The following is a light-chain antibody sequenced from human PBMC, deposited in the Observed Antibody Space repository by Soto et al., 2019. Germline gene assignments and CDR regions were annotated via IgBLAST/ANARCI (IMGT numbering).Light chain of an antibody. CDR1: QSVSNN. CDR3: QQYNDWWT. Sequence: EIVMTQSPATLSVSPGERATLSCRASQSVSNNLAWYQKKPGQAPRLLIYGASTRAPGIPARFSGSGSGTEFTLTISSVQSEDFAVYYCQQYNDWWTFGQGTRVEIK. V-gene: IGKV3-15*01. J-gene: IGKJ1*01. CDR2: GAS.